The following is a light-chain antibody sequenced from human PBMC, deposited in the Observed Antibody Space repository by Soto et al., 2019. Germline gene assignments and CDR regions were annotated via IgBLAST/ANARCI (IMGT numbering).Light chain of an antibody. CDR2: KAS. CDR1: QSISSW. V-gene: IGKV1-5*03. J-gene: IGKJ1*01. CDR3: QQYNSYWT. Sequence: DIQMTQSPSTLSASVGDRVTITWRASQSISSWLAWYQQKPGKAPKLLIYKASSLESGVPSRFSGSGSGTEFTLTISSLHPDDFATYYCQQYNSYWTFGQGTKVEIK.